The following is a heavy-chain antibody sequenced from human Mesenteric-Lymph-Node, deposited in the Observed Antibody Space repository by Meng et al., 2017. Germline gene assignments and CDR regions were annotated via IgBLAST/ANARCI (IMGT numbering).Heavy chain of an antibody. V-gene: IGHV1-69*01. CDR3: ASSIFGVVIISPLGY. CDR2: IIPIFGTA. CDR1: GGTFSSYA. Sequence: QVQVVEVGAEGKKPGSSVKVSCKASGGTFSSYAISWVRQAPGQGLEWMGGIIPIFGTANYAQKFQGRVTITADESTSTAYMELSSLRSEDTAVYYCASSIFGVVIISPLGYWGQGTLVTVSS. J-gene: IGHJ4*02. D-gene: IGHD3-3*01.